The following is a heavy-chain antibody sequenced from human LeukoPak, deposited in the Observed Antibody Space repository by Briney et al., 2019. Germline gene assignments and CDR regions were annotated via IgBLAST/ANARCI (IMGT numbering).Heavy chain of an antibody. D-gene: IGHD3-3*01. J-gene: IGHJ6*03. V-gene: IGHV3-9*01. Sequence: PGGSLRLSCVASGFTFDDYAMHWVRQAPGKGLEWVSGISWNSDSRGYADSVKGRFTISRGNAKNSLYLQMNSLRAEDTALYYCARVGGFSEWLSRIDYYYYMDVWGRGTTVTVSS. CDR2: ISWNSDSR. CDR1: GFTFDDYA. CDR3: ARVGGFSEWLSRIDYYYYMDV.